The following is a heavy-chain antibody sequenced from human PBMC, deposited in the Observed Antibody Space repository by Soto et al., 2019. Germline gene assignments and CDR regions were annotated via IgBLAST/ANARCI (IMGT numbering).Heavy chain of an antibody. CDR2: IYYSGST. V-gene: IGHV4-59*01. J-gene: IGHJ4*02. CDR3: ARVVTMVRGVKLFDY. D-gene: IGHD3-10*01. Sequence: SETLSLTCTVSGGSISSYYWSWIRQPPGKGLEWIGYIYYSGSTNYNPSLKSRVTISVDTSKNQFPLKLSSVTAADTAVYYCARVVTMVRGVKLFDYWGQGTLVTVS. CDR1: GGSISSYY.